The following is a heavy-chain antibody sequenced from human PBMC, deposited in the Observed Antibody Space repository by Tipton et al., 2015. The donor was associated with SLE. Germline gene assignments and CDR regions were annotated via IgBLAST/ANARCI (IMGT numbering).Heavy chain of an antibody. CDR1: GFTFRTYT. D-gene: IGHD2-15*01. J-gene: IGHJ5*02. V-gene: IGHV3-21*06. Sequence: GSLRLSCEGSGFTFRTYTMNWVRQAPGKGLEWVSSNSSSSDDIDYADSVKGRLTISRDNAKNSVFLQMNSLRVEDTAMYYCVRDEDCSDGSCYSYGWFDPWGQGTLVTVSS. CDR3: VRDEDCSDGSCYSYGWFDP. CDR2: NSSSSDDI.